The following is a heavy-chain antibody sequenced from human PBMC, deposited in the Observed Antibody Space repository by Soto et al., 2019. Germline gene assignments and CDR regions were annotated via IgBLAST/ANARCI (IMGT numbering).Heavy chain of an antibody. Sequence: QVHLVQSGAEVKKPGASVKVSCKASGYTFTSYGITWVRQAPGQGLEWMGWISAHNGNTDYAQKLQGRVIVTRDTSTGTAYMELRSLRSDDTAVYSCARGRYGDYWGQGALVTVSS. J-gene: IGHJ4*02. D-gene: IGHD1-1*01. CDR2: ISAHNGNT. CDR1: GYTFTSYG. V-gene: IGHV1-18*01. CDR3: ARGRYGDY.